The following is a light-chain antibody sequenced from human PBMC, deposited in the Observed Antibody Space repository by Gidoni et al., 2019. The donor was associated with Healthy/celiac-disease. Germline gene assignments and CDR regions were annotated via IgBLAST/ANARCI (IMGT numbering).Light chain of an antibody. V-gene: IGKV3-11*01. J-gene: IGKJ1*01. Sequence: EIVLTQSPATLSLSPGERATLSCRASQSVSSYLAWYQQKPGQAPRLRIYDASNRATGIPARFSGSGSGTDFTLTISSLEPEDFAVYYCQQRSNWPWTFXXXTKVEIK. CDR2: DAS. CDR3: QQRSNWPWT. CDR1: QSVSSY.